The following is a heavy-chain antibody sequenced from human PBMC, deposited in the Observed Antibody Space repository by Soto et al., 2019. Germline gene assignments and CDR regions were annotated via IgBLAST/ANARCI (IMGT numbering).Heavy chain of an antibody. J-gene: IGHJ5*02. Sequence: QVQLVESGGGVVQPGRSLRLSCAASGFTFSSYGMHWVRQAPGKGLEWVEVIWYDGSNKYYADSVKGRFTISRDNSKNTLYLQMNSLRAEDKAVYYCARDPRYCSGGSRYSGLNHWGQGTLVTVSS. V-gene: IGHV3-33*01. D-gene: IGHD2-15*01. CDR1: GFTFSSYG. CDR3: ARDPRYCSGGSRYSGLNH. CDR2: IWYDGSNK.